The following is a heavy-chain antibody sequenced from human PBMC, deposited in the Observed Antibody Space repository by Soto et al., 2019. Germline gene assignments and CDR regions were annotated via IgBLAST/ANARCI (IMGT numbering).Heavy chain of an antibody. D-gene: IGHD2-15*01. V-gene: IGHV3-33*01. CDR1: GFTFSSYG. CDR2: IWYDGNNI. Sequence: GGSLRLSCAASGFTFSSYGMHWVRQAPGKGLEWVAVIWYDGNNIYYAQSVKGRFTISRDNSKNTLSLQMSSLSTEDTAVYYCARCSGNYYYYMDVWGKGTTVTVS. CDR3: ARCSGNYYYYMDV. J-gene: IGHJ6*03.